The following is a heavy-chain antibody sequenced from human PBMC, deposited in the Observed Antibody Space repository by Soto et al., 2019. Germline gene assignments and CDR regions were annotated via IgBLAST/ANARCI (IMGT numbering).Heavy chain of an antibody. CDR3: ARSSTSANYFDY. J-gene: IGHJ4*02. D-gene: IGHD2-2*01. Sequence: QVQLQESGPGRVKPTQTLSLPCSVSGGSISSGGYYWSWIRQPPGKGLEWIGYIYYSGRTYYNPALKSRVTISVDTSKNQFSLKLSSVTAADTAVYYCARSSTSANYFDYWGQGTLVTVSS. CDR1: GGSISSGGYY. V-gene: IGHV4-31*03. CDR2: IYYSGRT.